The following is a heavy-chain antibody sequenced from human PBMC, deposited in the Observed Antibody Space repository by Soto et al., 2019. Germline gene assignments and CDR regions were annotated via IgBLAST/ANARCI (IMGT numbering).Heavy chain of an antibody. CDR1: GFTFTPFA. D-gene: IGHD2-8*01. CDR2: ITSLGDHP. CDR3: AKVLDHSPTNYWGG. Sequence: EVQLLESGGGLVQPGGSLRLSGAPPGFTFTPFAMSWVPQAPGRGLEWVSVITSLGDHPSYADSVKGRFTISRDNSKNTLYLQMDSLRAEDTVVYYCAKVLDHSPTNYWGGWGQGTLVTVSS. V-gene: IGHV3-23*01. J-gene: IGHJ4*02.